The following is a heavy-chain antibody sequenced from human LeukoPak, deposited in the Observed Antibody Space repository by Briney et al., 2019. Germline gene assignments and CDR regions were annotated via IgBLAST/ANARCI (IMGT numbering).Heavy chain of an antibody. J-gene: IGHJ4*02. CDR3: AKDHYSSSWSGQLYYFDY. CDR2: ISGSGGST. CDR1: GLTFSSYA. V-gene: IGHV3-23*01. D-gene: IGHD6-13*01. Sequence: GGSLRLSCAASGLTFSSYAMSWVRQAPGKGLEWVSAISGSGGSTYYADSVKGRFTISRDNSKNTLYLQMNSLRAEDTAVYYCAKDHYSSSWSGQLYYFDYWGQGTLVTVSS.